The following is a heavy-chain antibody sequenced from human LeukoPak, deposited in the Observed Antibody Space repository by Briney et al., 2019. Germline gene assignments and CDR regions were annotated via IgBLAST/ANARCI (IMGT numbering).Heavy chain of an antibody. Sequence: GRSLRLSCAASGFTFDDYAMHWVRQAPGKGLEWVSGISWNSGSIGYADSVKGRFTISRDNAKNSLYLQMSSLRAEDTALYYCAKDISSGWYYYYYGMDVWGRGTTVTVSS. J-gene: IGHJ6*02. CDR2: ISWNSGSI. V-gene: IGHV3-9*01. CDR3: AKDISSGWYYYYYGMDV. CDR1: GFTFDDYA. D-gene: IGHD6-19*01.